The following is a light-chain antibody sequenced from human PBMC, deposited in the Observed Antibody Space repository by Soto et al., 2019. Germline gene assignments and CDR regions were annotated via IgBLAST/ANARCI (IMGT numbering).Light chain of an antibody. CDR2: DAS. CDR3: QQHDDLPLT. V-gene: IGKV1-33*01. J-gene: IGKJ4*01. CDR1: QDINIY. Sequence: DIQMTQSPLFLSASVGDRVTITCQASQDINIYLNWYQQKPGKAPKSLTFDASNLQEGVPSRFSGSGSGTNFSFTINNLQPEDFATYYCQQHDDLPLTFGGGTKVEI.